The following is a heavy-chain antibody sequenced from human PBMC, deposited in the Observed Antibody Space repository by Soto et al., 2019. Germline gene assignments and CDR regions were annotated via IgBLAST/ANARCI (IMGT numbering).Heavy chain of an antibody. D-gene: IGHD2-2*01. CDR1: GGSISSGGYS. V-gene: IGHV4-30-2*03. CDR2: IYYDGNT. Sequence: SETLSLTCAVSGGSISSGGYSWSWIRQPPGKGLECIANIYYDGNTYYNPSLKSRVTISLDTSKNQFSLRLNSVTAADTAVYFCVRSSIDPRMFMYQLDNWGLEALLTISS. CDR3: VRSSIDPRMFMYQLDN. J-gene: IGHJ4*02.